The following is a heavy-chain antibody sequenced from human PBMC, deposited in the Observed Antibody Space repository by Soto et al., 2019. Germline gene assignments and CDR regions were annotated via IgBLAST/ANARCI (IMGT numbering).Heavy chain of an antibody. D-gene: IGHD3-10*01. CDR3: AKALRITMVRQGDYYYGMDV. Sequence: SVKVSCKASGGTFSSYAISWVRQAPGQGLEWMGGIIPIFGTANYAQKFQGRVTITADESTSTAYMELSSLRSEGTAVYYCAKALRITMVRQGDYYYGMDVWGQGTTVTVSS. V-gene: IGHV1-69*13. CDR1: GGTFSSYA. CDR2: IIPIFGTA. J-gene: IGHJ6*02.